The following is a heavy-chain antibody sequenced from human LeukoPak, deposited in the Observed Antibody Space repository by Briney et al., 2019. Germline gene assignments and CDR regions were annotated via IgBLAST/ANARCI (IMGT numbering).Heavy chain of an antibody. CDR1: GGSISSYY. D-gene: IGHD5-12*01. CDR2: IYSSGST. V-gene: IGHV4-4*07. J-gene: IGHJ5*02. CDR3: ARQIRWLRYWCDP. Sequence: SETLSLTCTVSGGSISSYYWSWIRQPPGKGLEWIGRIYSSGSTNYNPSLKSRVTISLDTSKNQFSLKLSSVTAADTAVYYCARQIRWLRYWCDPWGQGTLVTVSS.